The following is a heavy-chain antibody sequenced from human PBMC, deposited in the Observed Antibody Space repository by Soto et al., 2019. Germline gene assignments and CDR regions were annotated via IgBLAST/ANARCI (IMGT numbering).Heavy chain of an antibody. Sequence: EVQLVESGGGLIQPGGSLKLSCAASGFTVGNNYMSWVRQAPGKWLEWVSLIYSTGTTKYADSVKGRFTVSRDNDKNTLYLQMNRLRAEDKAVHYCAKDGRGSGSHYNSFGYWGEGTLVTVS. CDR1: GFTVGNNY. J-gene: IGHJ4*02. CDR3: AKDGRGSGSHYNSFGY. D-gene: IGHD3-10*01. CDR2: IYSTGTT. V-gene: IGHV3-53*01.